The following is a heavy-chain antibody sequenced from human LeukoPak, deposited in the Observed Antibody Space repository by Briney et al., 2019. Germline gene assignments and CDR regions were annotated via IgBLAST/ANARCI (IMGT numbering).Heavy chain of an antibody. D-gene: IGHD3-22*01. CDR1: GFTFSSYA. CDR2: ISGSGSNT. J-gene: IGHJ3*02. Sequence: GGSLRLSCAASGFTFSSYAMSWVRQAPGKGLEWVSAISGSGSNTYYAESVKGRFTISRDNSQNTLYLQMNSRRAEDTAVYYCAKTGDYFDSSGYYRPDAFDIWGRGTMVTVSS. CDR3: AKTGDYFDSSGYYRPDAFDI. V-gene: IGHV3-23*01.